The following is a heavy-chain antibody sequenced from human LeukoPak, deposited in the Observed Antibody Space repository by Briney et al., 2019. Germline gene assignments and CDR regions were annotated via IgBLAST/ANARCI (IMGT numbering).Heavy chain of an antibody. CDR2: INQDGSEK. J-gene: IGHJ6*04. Sequence: GGSLRLSCEVSGLIFRTYWMDWVRRAPGRGLEWVANINQDGSEKYFVDSVKGRFTIFRDNAKNALYLQMNSLRAEDTAVYYCSRALEVWGKGTTVTVSS. CDR1: GLIFRTYW. V-gene: IGHV3-7*01. CDR3: SRALEV.